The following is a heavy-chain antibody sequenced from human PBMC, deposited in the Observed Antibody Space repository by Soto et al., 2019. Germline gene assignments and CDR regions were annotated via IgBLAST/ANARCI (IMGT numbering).Heavy chain of an antibody. D-gene: IGHD6-25*01. CDR1: GFTISGYG. J-gene: IGHJ5*01. Sequence: QVQLVESGGGLVQPGGSLRLSCAASGFTISGYGMHWVRRAPGKGLVCVSCITSDGSNTNYADSVKGRFTISRDNSKNTLYLQMNSLRAEDTAVYYCARDVALVPLRSGSLIDAWGQATTVTVSS. CDR3: ARDVALVPLRSGSLIDA. V-gene: IGHV3-30*03. CDR2: ITSDGSNT.